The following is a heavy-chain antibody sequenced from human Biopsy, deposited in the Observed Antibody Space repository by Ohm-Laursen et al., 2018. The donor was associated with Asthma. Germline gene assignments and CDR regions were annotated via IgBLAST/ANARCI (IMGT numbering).Heavy chain of an antibody. CDR1: GFSLTTTGVG. V-gene: IGHV2-5*02. D-gene: IGHD2-8*02. CDR2: IYWDDDK. CDR3: AHRLCIGGACYDAFDI. Sequence: PTQTLTLTRTFSGFSLTTTGVGVAWIRQPPGKALEWLARIYWDDDKRYSSSLKSRLTITKDTSKNQVVLTMTNMDPVDKATYYCAHRLCIGGACYDAFDIWGQGTMVTVSS. J-gene: IGHJ3*02.